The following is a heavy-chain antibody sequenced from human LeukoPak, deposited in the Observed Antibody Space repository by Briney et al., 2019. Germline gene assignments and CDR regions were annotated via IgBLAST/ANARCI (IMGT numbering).Heavy chain of an antibody. J-gene: IGHJ4*02. CDR1: GYTFNNFG. CDR2: INPNSGGT. D-gene: IGHD5-18*01. V-gene: IGHV1-2*02. Sequence: GASVKVSCKGSGYTFNNFGITWVRQAPGQGLEWMGWINPNSGGTNYAQKFQGRVTMTRDTSISTAYMELSRLRSDDTAVYYCASPSTGYSYGNFDYLGQGTLVTGSS. CDR3: ASPSTGYSYGNFDY.